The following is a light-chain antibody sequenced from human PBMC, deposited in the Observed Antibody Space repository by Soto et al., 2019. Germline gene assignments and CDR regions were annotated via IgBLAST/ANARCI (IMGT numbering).Light chain of an antibody. Sequence: QSALTQPASVSGSPGQSITISCTGTSSDVGGYNYVSWYQQHPGKAPKLMIYEVSNRPSGVSNRFSGSKSGNTASLTISGPQIEDEADYYCSSYTSSNTLVVFGGGTKLAVL. J-gene: IGLJ2*01. V-gene: IGLV2-14*01. CDR2: EVS. CDR3: SSYTSSNTLVV. CDR1: SSDVGGYNY.